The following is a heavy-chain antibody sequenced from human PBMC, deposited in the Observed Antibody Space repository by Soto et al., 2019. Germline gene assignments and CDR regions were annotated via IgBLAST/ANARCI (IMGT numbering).Heavy chain of an antibody. CDR3: ATWAIAVGGEGS. V-gene: IGHV3-48*02. CDR2: ISSTGDLI. CDR1: GFTVSDYR. J-gene: IGHJ4*02. Sequence: LVESGGRVVQSGGSLRLSCSASGFTVSDYRVNWVRQAPGKWLEWISYISSTGDLIFYADSVKGCFTIARNIAKHSLYHQRDSGRHEDSVVYYCATWAIAVGGEGSWGQGTLVTVSS. D-gene: IGHD2-21*01.